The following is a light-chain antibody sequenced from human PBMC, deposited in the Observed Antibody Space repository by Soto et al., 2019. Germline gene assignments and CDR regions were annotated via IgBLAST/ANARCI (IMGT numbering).Light chain of an antibody. CDR1: QSVNSN. CDR2: GAS. V-gene: IGKV3-15*01. CDR3: QQYNNWPPWT. J-gene: IGKJ1*01. Sequence: EIVMTQSPATLSVSAGERATLSCRTSQSVNSNLAWYQQKPGQAPRLLIYGASTRATGIPARFSGSGSGTEFTLAISSLQSEDLAVYYCQQYNNWPPWTFGQGTKVDIK.